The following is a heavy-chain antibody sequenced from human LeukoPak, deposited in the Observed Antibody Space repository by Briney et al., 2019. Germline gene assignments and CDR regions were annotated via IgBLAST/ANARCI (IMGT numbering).Heavy chain of an antibody. CDR1: GGSISSYY. CDR2: IYTSGST. J-gene: IGHJ5*02. V-gene: IGHV4-4*07. D-gene: IGHD6-13*01. CDR3: ARDSSSWYLNWFDP. Sequence: SETLSLTCTVSGGSISSYYWSWIRRPAGKGLEWIGRIYTSGSTNYNPSLKSRVTMSVDTSKNQFSLKLSSVTAADTAVYYCARDSSSWYLNWFDPWGQGTLVTVSS.